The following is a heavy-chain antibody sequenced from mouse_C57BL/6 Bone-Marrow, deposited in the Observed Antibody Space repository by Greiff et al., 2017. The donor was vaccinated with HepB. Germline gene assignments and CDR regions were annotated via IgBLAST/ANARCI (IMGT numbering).Heavy chain of an antibody. D-gene: IGHD1-1*01. CDR3: TREDTTVVATPYDV. Sequence: EVKLVESGEGLVKPGGSLKLSCAASGFTFSSYAMSWVRQTPEKRLEWVAYISSGGDYIYYADTVKGRFTISRVNARNTLYLQMSSLKSEDTAMYYCTREDTTVVATPYDVWGTGTTVTVSS. CDR1: GFTFSSYA. CDR2: ISSGGDYI. J-gene: IGHJ1*03. V-gene: IGHV5-9-1*02.